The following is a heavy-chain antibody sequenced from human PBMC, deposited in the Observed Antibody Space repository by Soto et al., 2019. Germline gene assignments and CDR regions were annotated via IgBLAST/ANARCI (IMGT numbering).Heavy chain of an antibody. Sequence: QVQLVQSGAKVKKPGASVKVSCKASGYTFTGYYMHWVRQAPGQGLEWMGWINPNSGGTNYAQKFQGRVTITRDTCISSAYMELSRLRSVDTAVYYCATFPYSSSWPWDVWGQGTTVTVSS. CDR2: INPNSGGT. D-gene: IGHD6-13*01. CDR1: GYTFTGYY. CDR3: ATFPYSSSWPWDV. J-gene: IGHJ6*02. V-gene: IGHV1-2*02.